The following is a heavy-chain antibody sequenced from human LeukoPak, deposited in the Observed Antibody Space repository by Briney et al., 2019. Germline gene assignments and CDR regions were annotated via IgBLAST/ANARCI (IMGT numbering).Heavy chain of an antibody. CDR2: INHSGST. D-gene: IGHD2-2*01. CDR3: AADCSSTSCYPRLVY. J-gene: IGHJ4*02. V-gene: IGHV4-34*01. Sequence: PSETLSLTCAVYGGSFSGYYWSWIRQPPGKGLEWIGEINHSGSTNYNPSLKSRVTISVDTSKNQFSLKLSSVTAADTAVYYCAADCSSTSCYPRLVYWGQGTLVTVSS. CDR1: GGSFSGYY.